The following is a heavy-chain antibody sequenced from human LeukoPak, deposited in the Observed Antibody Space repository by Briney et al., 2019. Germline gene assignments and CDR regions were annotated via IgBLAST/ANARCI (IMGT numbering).Heavy chain of an antibody. J-gene: IGHJ6*03. Sequence: EASVKVPCKASGGTFSSYAISWVRQAPGQGLEWMGGIIPIFGTANYAQKFQGRVTITTDESTSTAYMELSSLRSEDTAVYYCARWDGYDPENYYYYMDVWGKGTTVTVSS. CDR2: IIPIFGTA. D-gene: IGHD5-12*01. V-gene: IGHV1-69*05. CDR1: GGTFSSYA. CDR3: ARWDGYDPENYYYYMDV.